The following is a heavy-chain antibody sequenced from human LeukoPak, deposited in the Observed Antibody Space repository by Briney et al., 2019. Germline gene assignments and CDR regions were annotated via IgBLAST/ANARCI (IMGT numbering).Heavy chain of an antibody. CDR2: GTT. CDR1: GGSIYSRDYS. V-gene: IGHV4-39*01. CDR3: ARHRADSSCWFVYFDY. D-gene: IGHD6-13*01. J-gene: IGHJ4*02. Sequence: SETLSLTCTVSGGSIYSRDYSWGWIRQPPGKGLEWIGTGTTYYSPSLKSRVTISEDTSKNQFSLNLSSVTAADTAVYYCARHRADSSCWFVYFDYWSQGTLVTVSS.